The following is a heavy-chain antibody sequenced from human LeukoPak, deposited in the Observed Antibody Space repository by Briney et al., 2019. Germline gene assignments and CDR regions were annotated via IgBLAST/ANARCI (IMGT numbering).Heavy chain of an antibody. D-gene: IGHD3-22*01. J-gene: IGHJ4*02. CDR3: AKDVGLYDSSGYYY. CDR2: IRYDGSNK. V-gene: IGHV3-30*02. CDR1: GFTFSSYG. Sequence: GGSMRLSCAASGFTFSSYGMHWVRQAPGKGLEWVAFIRYDGSNKYYADSVKGRFTISRDNSKNTLYLQMNSLRAEDTAVYYCAKDVGLYDSSGYYYWGQGTLVTVSS.